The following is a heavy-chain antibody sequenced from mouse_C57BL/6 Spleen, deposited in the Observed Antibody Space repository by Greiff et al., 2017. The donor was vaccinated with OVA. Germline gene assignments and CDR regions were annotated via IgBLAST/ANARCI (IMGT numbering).Heavy chain of an antibody. J-gene: IGHJ2*01. D-gene: IGHD2-4*01. Sequence: EVKLQQSGPELVKPGASVKISCKASGYTFTDYYMNWVKQSHGKSLEWIGDINPNNGGTSYNQKFKGKATLTVDKSSSTAYMELRSLTSEDSAVYYCARRVTYDYDRNYFDYWGQGTTLTVSS. CDR3: ARRVTYDYDRNYFDY. V-gene: IGHV1-26*01. CDR1: GYTFTDYY. CDR2: INPNNGGT.